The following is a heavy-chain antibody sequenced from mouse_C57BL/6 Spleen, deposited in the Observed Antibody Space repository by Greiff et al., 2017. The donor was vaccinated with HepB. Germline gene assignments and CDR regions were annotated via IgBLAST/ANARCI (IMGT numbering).Heavy chain of an antibody. Sequence: QVQLQHSGAELARPGASVKMSCKASGYTFTSYTMHWVKQRPGQGLEWIGYINPSSGYTKYNQKFKDKATLTADKSSSTAYMQLSSLTSEDSAVYYCARNPAGDFDYWGQGTTLTVSS. V-gene: IGHV1-4*01. J-gene: IGHJ2*01. CDR2: INPSSGYT. D-gene: IGHD4-1*01. CDR3: ARNPAGDFDY. CDR1: GYTFTSYT.